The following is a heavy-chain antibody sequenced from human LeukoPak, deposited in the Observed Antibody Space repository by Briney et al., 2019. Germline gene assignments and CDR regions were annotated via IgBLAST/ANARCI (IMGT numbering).Heavy chain of an antibody. CDR1: GFTFDDYA. CDR2: ISWNSGSI. Sequence: GGSLRLSCAASGFTFDDYAMPWVRQAPGKGLEWVSGISWNSGSIGYADSVKGRFTISRDNAKNSLYLRMNSLRAEDTALYYCAKDSGYSDYYGMDVWGQGTTVTVSS. J-gene: IGHJ6*02. D-gene: IGHD5-12*01. V-gene: IGHV3-9*01. CDR3: AKDSGYSDYYGMDV.